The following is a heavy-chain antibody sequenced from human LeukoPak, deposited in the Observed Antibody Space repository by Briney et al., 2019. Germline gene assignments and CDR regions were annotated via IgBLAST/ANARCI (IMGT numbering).Heavy chain of an antibody. J-gene: IGHJ1*01. Sequence: GGSLRLSCAASGFTVSSNEMSWVRQAPGKGLEWVSSISGGSTYYADSRKGRFTISRDNSKNTLYLQMNSLRAEDTAEYYCKKDPGHIVVVTAISRAEYFQHWGQGTLVTVSS. V-gene: IGHV3-38-3*01. CDR2: ISGGST. CDR3: KKDPGHIVVVTAISRAEYFQH. D-gene: IGHD2-21*02. CDR1: GFTVSSNE.